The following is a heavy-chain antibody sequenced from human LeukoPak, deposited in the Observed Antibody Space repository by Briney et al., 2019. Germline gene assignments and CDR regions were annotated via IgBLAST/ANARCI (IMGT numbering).Heavy chain of an antibody. CDR2: INWNGGST. V-gene: IGHV3-20*04. CDR1: GFTFDDYG. D-gene: IGHD3-3*01. J-gene: IGHJ6*02. Sequence: GGSLRLSCAASGFTFDDYGMSWVRQAPGKGLEWVSGINWNGGSTGYADSVKGRFTISRDNSKNTLYLQMNSLRAEDTAVYYCAKDLSYYDFWSGYRRYYYYYGMDVWGQGTTVTVSS. CDR3: AKDLSYYDFWSGYRRYYYYYGMDV.